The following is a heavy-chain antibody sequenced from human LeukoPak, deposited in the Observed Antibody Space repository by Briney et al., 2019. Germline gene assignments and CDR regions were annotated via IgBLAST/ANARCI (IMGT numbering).Heavy chain of an antibody. J-gene: IGHJ2*01. D-gene: IGHD6-19*01. CDR1: GFTFSSYS. V-gene: IGHV3-21*01. CDR2: ISSSSSYI. Sequence: PGGSLRLSCAASGFTFSSYSMNWVRQAPGKGLEWVSSISSSSSYIYYADSVKGRFTISRDNAKNSLYLQMNSLRAEDTAVYYCARDGQQWLPLRPYWYFDLWGRGTLVTVSS. CDR3: ARDGQQWLPLRPYWYFDL.